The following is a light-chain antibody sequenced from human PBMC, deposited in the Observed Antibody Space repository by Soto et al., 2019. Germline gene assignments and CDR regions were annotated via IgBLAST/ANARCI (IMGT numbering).Light chain of an antibody. CDR2: WAS. J-gene: IGKJ2*01. CDR3: QQYYSTPPT. Sequence: DIVMTQSPDSLAVSLGERATINCKSSQSVLYSSNNKNYLAWYQQKPGQPPKLLIYWASTRESRVPDRFSGRWSATDIPLTISRLPAEDVAVYYCQQYYSTPPTFGQGTKLEIK. V-gene: IGKV4-1*01. CDR1: QSVLYSSNNKNY.